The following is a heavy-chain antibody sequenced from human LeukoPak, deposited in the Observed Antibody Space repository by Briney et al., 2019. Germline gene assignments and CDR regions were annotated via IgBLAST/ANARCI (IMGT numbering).Heavy chain of an antibody. J-gene: IGHJ4*02. D-gene: IGHD6-6*01. CDR2: IKQDGSRR. CDR3: ARGAFDYISSSGEWMGDY. CDR1: GFTFNDYW. Sequence: GGSLRLSCAASGFTFNDYWMTWFRQAPGKGLEWVANIKQDGSRRYYVDSVKGRFTISRDNAKNSLYLQMNDLRAEDTAVYYCARGAFDYISSSGEWMGDYGGQGTLVTVSS. V-gene: IGHV3-7*01.